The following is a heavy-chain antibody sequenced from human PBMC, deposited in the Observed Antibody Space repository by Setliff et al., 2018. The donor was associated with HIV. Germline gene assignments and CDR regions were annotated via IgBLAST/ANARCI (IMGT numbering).Heavy chain of an antibody. CDR3: ARGGKYVWGSYRYTAGDAFDI. D-gene: IGHD3-16*02. Sequence: PSETMSLTCAAYGGSFSGYYSSWIRQPPGKGLEWVGYIYSSGSTNYNPSLKSRVTISLDTYKSQFSLKLSSVTAADTAVYHSARGGKYVWGSYRYTAGDAFDIWRQGTMVTVSS. CDR2: IYSSGST. J-gene: IGHJ3*02. V-gene: IGHV4-59*01. CDR1: GGSFSGYY.